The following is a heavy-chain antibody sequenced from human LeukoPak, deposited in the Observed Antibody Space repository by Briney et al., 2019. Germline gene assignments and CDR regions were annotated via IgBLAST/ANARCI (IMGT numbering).Heavy chain of an antibody. CDR2: IYYSGST. D-gene: IGHD3-10*01. CDR3: ARDTISSDNLRYYYYGMDV. Sequence: PSETLSLTCTVSGGSISSYYWSWIWQPPGKGLEWIGYIYYSGSTNYNPSLKSRVTISVDTSKNQFSLKLSSVTAADTAVYYCARDTISSDNLRYYYYGMDVWGQGTTVTVSS. V-gene: IGHV4-59*01. CDR1: GGSISSYY. J-gene: IGHJ6*02.